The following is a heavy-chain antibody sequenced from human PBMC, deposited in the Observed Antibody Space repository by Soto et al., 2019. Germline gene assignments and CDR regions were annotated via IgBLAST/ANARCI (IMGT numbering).Heavy chain of an antibody. J-gene: IGHJ4*02. CDR1: GFTFSSYA. V-gene: IGHV3-23*01. D-gene: IGHD3-3*01. Sequence: GGSLRLCCAAAGFTFSSYAMSWVRQAPGKGLEWVSAISGSGGSTYYADSVKGRFTISRDNSKNTLYLQMNSLRAEDTAVYYCAKGRGLVLFLEWLLYDYWGQGTLVTVSS. CDR3: AKGRGLVLFLEWLLYDY. CDR2: ISGSGGST.